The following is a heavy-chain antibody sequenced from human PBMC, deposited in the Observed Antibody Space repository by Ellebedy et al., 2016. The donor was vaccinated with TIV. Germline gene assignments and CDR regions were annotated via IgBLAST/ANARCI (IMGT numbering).Heavy chain of an antibody. V-gene: IGHV4-59*01. J-gene: IGHJ4*02. Sequence: SETLSLTCAVSGVSINSSYWTWIRQPPGKALEWIGHSWHSGIPFYSPSLKSRVSISIDTPKNQFSLKLSSVTAADTAVYYCARVDTAMVIIYWGQGTLVTVSS. D-gene: IGHD5-18*01. CDR1: GVSINSSY. CDR2: SWHSGIP. CDR3: ARVDTAMVIIY.